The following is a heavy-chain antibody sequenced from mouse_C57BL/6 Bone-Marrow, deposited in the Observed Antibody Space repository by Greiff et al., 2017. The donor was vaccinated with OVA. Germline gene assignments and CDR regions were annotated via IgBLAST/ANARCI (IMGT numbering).Heavy chain of an antibody. CDR2: IWRGGST. CDR3: ANRGHYYVSSVLGYDMDY. CDR1: GFSFTSYG. Sequence: QVQLQQSGPGLVQPSQRLSITCTVSGFSFTSYGVHWVRQSPGKGLEWLGVIWRGGSTDYNAAFMSRLSITKDNSKSQVFFKMNSLQADDTAIYYCANRGHYYVSSVLGYDMDYWGQGTSVTVSS. J-gene: IGHJ4*01. D-gene: IGHD1-1*01. V-gene: IGHV2-5*01.